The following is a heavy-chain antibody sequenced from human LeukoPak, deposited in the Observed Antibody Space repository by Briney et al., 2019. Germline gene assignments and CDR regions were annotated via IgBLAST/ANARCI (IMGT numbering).Heavy chain of an antibody. Sequence: ASVKVSCKDSGYTFTSYAMHWVRQAPGQRLEWMGWINAGNGNTKYSQKFQGRVTITRDTSASTAYMELSSLRSEDTAVYYCARGATSYYYYYGMDVWGQGTTVTVSS. J-gene: IGHJ6*02. V-gene: IGHV1-3*01. CDR1: GYTFTSYA. CDR2: INAGNGNT. CDR3: ARGATSYYYYYGMDV. D-gene: IGHD4/OR15-4a*01.